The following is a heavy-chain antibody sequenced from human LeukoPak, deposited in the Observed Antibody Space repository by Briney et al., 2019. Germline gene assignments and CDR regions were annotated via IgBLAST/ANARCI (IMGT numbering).Heavy chain of an antibody. V-gene: IGHV3-30-3*01. CDR1: GFTFSSYA. J-gene: IGHJ5*02. CDR3: ARDVGGAGIGGWFDP. D-gene: IGHD3-10*01. CDR2: ISYDGSNK. Sequence: PGGSLRLSCAASGFTFSSYAMHWVRQAPGKGLEWVAVISYDGSNKYYADSVKGRFTISRDNSKNTLYLQMNSLRAEDTAVYYCARDVGGAGIGGWFDPWGQGTLVTVSS.